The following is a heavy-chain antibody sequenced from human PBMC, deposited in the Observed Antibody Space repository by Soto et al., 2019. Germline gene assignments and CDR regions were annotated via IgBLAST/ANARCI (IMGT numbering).Heavy chain of an antibody. CDR2: INAGNGNT. CDR3: ASSEYCSSTSRYFLDY. CDR1: GYTFTSYA. V-gene: IGHV1-3*01. D-gene: IGHD2-2*01. J-gene: IGHJ4*02. Sequence: ASVKVSCKASGYTFTSYAMHWVRQAPGQRLEWMGWINAGNGNTKYSQKFQGRVTITRDTSASTAYMELSSLRSEDTAVYYCASSEYCSSTSRYFLDYWGQGTLVNVSS.